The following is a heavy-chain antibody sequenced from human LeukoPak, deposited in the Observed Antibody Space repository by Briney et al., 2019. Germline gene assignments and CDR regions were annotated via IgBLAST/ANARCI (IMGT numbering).Heavy chain of an antibody. D-gene: IGHD3-22*01. J-gene: IGHJ3*02. CDR3: ARYYDGSGPYDAFDI. CDR2: IKQDGSEK. CDR1: GFTFSSYW. Sequence: GGSLRLSCAASGFTFSSYWMSWVRQAPGKGLEWVANIKQDGSEKYYVDSVKGRFTISRDNAKNSLYLQMNSLRAEDTAVYYCARYYDGSGPYDAFDIWGHGTMVTVSS. V-gene: IGHV3-7*01.